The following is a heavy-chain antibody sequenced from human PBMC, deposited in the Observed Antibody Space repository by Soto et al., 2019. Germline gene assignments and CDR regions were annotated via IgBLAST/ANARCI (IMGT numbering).Heavy chain of an antibody. CDR1: GFTFRDYG. D-gene: IGHD5-12*01. Sequence: QAQLVEAGGGVVQPGRSLRLSCEASGFTFRDYGMHWVRQAPGKGLEYVAVVWYDGSNKYYADSVRGRFTISRDNSKNTLYLQMNSLRVEDTGVYYCARGPIVANLDYWGQGTLVTVSS. J-gene: IGHJ4*02. V-gene: IGHV3-33*01. CDR2: VWYDGSNK. CDR3: ARGPIVANLDY.